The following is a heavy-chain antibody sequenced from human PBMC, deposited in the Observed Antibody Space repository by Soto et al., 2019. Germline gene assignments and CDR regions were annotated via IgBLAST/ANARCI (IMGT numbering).Heavy chain of an antibody. CDR2: INSDGSST. CDR3: ARDPQYYYDSSGYPRSAFDI. D-gene: IGHD3-22*01. CDR1: GFTFSSYW. J-gene: IGHJ3*02. V-gene: IGHV3-74*01. Sequence: PGGSLRLSCAASGFTFSSYWMHWVRQAPGKGLVWVSRINSDGSSTSYADSVKGRFTISRDNAKNTLYLQMNSLRAEDTAVYYCARDPQYYYDSSGYPRSAFDIWGQGTMVTVSS.